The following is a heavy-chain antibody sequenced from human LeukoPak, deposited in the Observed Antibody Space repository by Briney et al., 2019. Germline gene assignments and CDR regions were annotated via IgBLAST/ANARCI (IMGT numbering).Heavy chain of an antibody. V-gene: IGHV4-34*01. CDR3: ANSIVPAAIPYYFDY. CDR1: GGSFSGYY. Sequence: SETLSLTCAVYGGSFSGYYWSWIRQPPGKGLEWIGEINHSGSTNYNPSLKSRVTISVDTSKNQFSLKLSSVTAADTAVYYCANSIVPAAIPYYFDYWGQGTLVTVSS. CDR2: INHSGST. J-gene: IGHJ4*02. D-gene: IGHD2-2*02.